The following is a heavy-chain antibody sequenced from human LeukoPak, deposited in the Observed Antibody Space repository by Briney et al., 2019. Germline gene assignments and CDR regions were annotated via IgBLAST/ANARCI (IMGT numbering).Heavy chain of an antibody. V-gene: IGHV1-2*02. D-gene: IGHD3-3*01. CDR3: ARTIFGVVMRYYFDY. J-gene: IGHJ4*02. CDR1: GYTFTGYY. Sequence: ASVKVSCKASGYTFTGYYMHWVRQAPGQGLEWMGWINPNSGGTNYAQKFQSRVTMTRDTSISTAYMELSRLRSDDTAVYYCARTIFGVVMRYYFDYWGQGTLVTVSS. CDR2: INPNSGGT.